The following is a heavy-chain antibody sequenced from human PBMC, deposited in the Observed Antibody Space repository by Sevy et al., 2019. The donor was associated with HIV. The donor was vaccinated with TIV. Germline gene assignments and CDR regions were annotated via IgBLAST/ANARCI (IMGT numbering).Heavy chain of an antibody. Sequence: GESLKISCVASGFTFSDYYMSWIRQAPGKGLEWVSYITSSGNYRNYVDSVKGRFTISRDNDKNALYLQMNSLRVEDTAVYYCAGDRRLYDSTTNLSGAWGQGTLVTVSS. CDR3: AGDRRLYDSTTNLSGA. CDR2: ITSSGNYR. D-gene: IGHD3-22*01. CDR1: GFTFSDYY. J-gene: IGHJ5*02. V-gene: IGHV3-11*06.